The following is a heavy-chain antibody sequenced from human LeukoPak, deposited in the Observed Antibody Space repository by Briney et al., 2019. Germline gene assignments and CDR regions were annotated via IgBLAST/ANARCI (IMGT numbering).Heavy chain of an antibody. CDR1: GFTFTTSA. D-gene: IGHD3-22*01. CDR2: IVVGSDNT. CDR3: AAGTPMYYSDTSGYYKEYGMDV. V-gene: IGHV1-58*01. Sequence: GASVKVSCKASGFTFTTSAVQWVRQARGQRLEWIGWIVVGSDNTNYAQKFQERVTITRDTSTSTAYMELSSLRSEDTAVYYCAAGTPMYYSDTSGYYKEYGMDVWGQGTTVTVSS. J-gene: IGHJ6*02.